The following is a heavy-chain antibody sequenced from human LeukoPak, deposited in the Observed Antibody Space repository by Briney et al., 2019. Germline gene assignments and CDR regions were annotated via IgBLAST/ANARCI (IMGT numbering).Heavy chain of an antibody. J-gene: IGHJ5*02. V-gene: IGHV3-11*06. CDR3: ARDPRNVGLAP. Sequence: GGSLRLSCAASGFTFSDYYMNWVRQAPGKGLKWVSYISSTGSYTKFADSVKGRFTISRDNSKNSLYLQMNSLRAEDTAVYYCARDPRNVGLAPWGQGTLVTVSS. CDR1: GFTFSDYY. D-gene: IGHD2-15*01. CDR2: ISSTGSYT.